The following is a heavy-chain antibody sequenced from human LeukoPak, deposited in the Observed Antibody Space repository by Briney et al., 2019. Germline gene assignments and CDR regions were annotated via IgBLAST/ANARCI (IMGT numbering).Heavy chain of an antibody. CDR3: GLTADYYGSGSFDY. Sequence: GGSLRLSCAASGFTFSSYSMNWVRQAPGKGLEWVSYISSSSSTIYYADSVKGRFTISRDNAKNSLYLQMNSLRAEDTAVYYCGLTADYYGSGSFDYWGQGTLVTVSS. CDR1: GFTFSSYS. D-gene: IGHD3-10*01. J-gene: IGHJ4*02. CDR2: ISSSSSTI. V-gene: IGHV3-48*01.